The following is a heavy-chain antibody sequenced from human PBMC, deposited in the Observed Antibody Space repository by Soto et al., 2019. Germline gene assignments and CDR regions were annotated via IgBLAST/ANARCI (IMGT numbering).Heavy chain of an antibody. V-gene: IGHV4-34*01. CDR2: INHSGST. D-gene: IGHD3-3*01. CDR3: ARNGSYYDFWSGYYFGGGMDV. CDR1: GGSFSGYY. Sequence: TLSLTCAVYGGSFSGYYWSWIRQPPGKGLEWIGEINHSGSTNYNPSLKSRVTISVDTSKNQFSLKLSSVTAADTAVYYCARNGSYYDFWSGYYFGGGMDVWGQGTTVTVSS. J-gene: IGHJ6*02.